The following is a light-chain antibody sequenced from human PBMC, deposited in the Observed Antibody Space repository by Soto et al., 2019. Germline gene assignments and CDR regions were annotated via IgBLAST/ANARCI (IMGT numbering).Light chain of an antibody. J-gene: IGKJ1*01. V-gene: IGKV1-5*03. Sequence: DIQMTQSPSTLSASVGDRVTITCRASQSISSWLAWYQQKPGKAPNLLIYKASSLESGVPSRFSGSGSGTEFTLTISSLQPDDFATYYCQQYNSYPWTLGQGTKVDIK. CDR3: QQYNSYPWT. CDR2: KAS. CDR1: QSISSW.